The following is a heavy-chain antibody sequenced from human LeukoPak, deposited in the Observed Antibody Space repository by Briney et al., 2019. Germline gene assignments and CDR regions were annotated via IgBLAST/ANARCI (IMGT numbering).Heavy chain of an antibody. Sequence: SETLSLTCTVSGGSISGYYWSWFRQPAGKGLEWIGRIYSSGSTNYNPSLKSRVTISVDTSKNQFSLKLSSVTAADTAVYYCARNREDYYGSGYYYFDYWGQGTLVTVSS. CDR1: GGSISGYY. V-gene: IGHV4-4*07. CDR2: IYSSGST. D-gene: IGHD3-10*01. CDR3: ARNREDYYGSGYYYFDY. J-gene: IGHJ4*02.